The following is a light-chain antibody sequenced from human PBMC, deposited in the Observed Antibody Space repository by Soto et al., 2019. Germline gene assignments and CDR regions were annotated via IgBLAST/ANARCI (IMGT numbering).Light chain of an antibody. J-gene: IGLJ2*01. CDR2: SNN. V-gene: IGLV1-44*01. CDR3: CSYAGSSTFGVV. Sequence: QSVLTQPPSASGTPGQRVIISCSGSSSNFGGNTANWYQQFPGTAPKVLIYSNNQRPSGVPDRFSGSKSGTSASLAISGLQSEDEADYYCCSYAGSSTFGVVFGGGTKLTVL. CDR1: SSNFGGNT.